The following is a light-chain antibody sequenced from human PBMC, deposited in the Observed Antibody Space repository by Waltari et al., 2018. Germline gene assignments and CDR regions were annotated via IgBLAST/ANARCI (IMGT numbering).Light chain of an antibody. CDR3: AAWDNSLRGYI. Sequence: QSVLTQPPSASEAARKSVNISCSGSSSNIGTNSVSWYQQLPGTAPKLLIYYNDQRASGVSDRFSGSKSGTSASLAISGLQTEDEADYYCAAWDNSLRGYIFGAGTRLTVL. V-gene: IGLV1-47*02. CDR1: SSNIGTNS. J-gene: IGLJ1*01. CDR2: YND.